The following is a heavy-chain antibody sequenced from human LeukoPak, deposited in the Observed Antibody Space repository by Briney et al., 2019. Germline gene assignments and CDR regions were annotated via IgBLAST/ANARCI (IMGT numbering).Heavy chain of an antibody. D-gene: IGHD6-13*01. CDR3: ASLGYLDY. CDR1: GFTLSSKE. J-gene: IGHJ4*02. V-gene: IGHV3-48*03. CDR2: ISSSGDSI. Sequence: PGGSLRLSCEASGFTLSSKEMNWVRQAPGKGLEWVSYISSSGDSIYYADSVKGRFTISRDNAKNSLYLQMNSLRAEDTAVYYCASLGYLDYWGQGTLVTVSS.